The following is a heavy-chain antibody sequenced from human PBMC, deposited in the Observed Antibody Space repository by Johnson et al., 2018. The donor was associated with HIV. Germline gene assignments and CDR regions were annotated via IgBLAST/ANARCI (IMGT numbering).Heavy chain of an antibody. CDR3: AKDELGMGIGGAFDI. Sequence: VQLVESGGGVVPPGESLRLSCAVSGFIFGDYGMSWVRQAPGKGLEWVSGISWNGGNPAYADSVRGRFTISRDTAKKSLYLQMNSLRAEDTAVYYCAKDELGMGIGGAFDIWGQGTMVTVSS. D-gene: IGHD3-3*01. CDR2: ISWNGGNP. J-gene: IGHJ3*02. CDR1: GFIFGDYG. V-gene: IGHV3-20*04.